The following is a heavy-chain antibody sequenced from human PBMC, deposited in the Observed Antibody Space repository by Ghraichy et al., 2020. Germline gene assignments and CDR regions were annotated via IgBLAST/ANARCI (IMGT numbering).Heavy chain of an antibody. J-gene: IGHJ6*02. V-gene: IGHV4-34*01. CDR2: INHSGST. CDR1: GGSFSGYY. Sequence: SETLSLTCAVYGGSFSGYYWSWIRQPPGKGLEWIGEINHSGSTNYNPSLKSRVTISVDTSKNQFSLKLSSVTAADTAVYYCARSNIVVVPAAIKYYYYYYGMDVWGQGTTVTVSS. D-gene: IGHD2-2*02. CDR3: ARSNIVVVPAAIKYYYYYYGMDV.